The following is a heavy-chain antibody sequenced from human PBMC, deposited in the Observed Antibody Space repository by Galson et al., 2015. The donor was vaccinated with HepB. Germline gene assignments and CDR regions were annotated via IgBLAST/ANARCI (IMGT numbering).Heavy chain of an antibody. Sequence: QSGAEVKKPGESLRISCKGSGYSFTSYWISWVRQMPGKGLEWMGRIDPSDSYTNYSPSFQGHVTISADKSISTAYLQWSSLKASDTAMYYCARLQSGSYFPHRRQYDAFDIWGQGTMVTVSS. J-gene: IGHJ3*02. CDR2: IDPSDSYT. D-gene: IGHD1-26*01. CDR1: GYSFTSYW. V-gene: IGHV5-10-1*01. CDR3: ARLQSGSYFPHRRQYDAFDI.